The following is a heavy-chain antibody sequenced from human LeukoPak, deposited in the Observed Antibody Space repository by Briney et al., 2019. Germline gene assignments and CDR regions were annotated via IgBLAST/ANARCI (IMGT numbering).Heavy chain of an antibody. CDR1: GFTFSSYA. D-gene: IGHD3-22*01. CDR3: AKDLGTWYYYDSSGYYYGYDY. J-gene: IGHJ4*02. V-gene: IGHV3-23*01. CDR2: ISGCGGST. Sequence: LAGGSLRLSCAASGFTFSSYAMSWVRQAPGKGLEWVSAISGCGGSTYYADSVKGRFTISRDNSKNTLYLQMNSLRAEDTAVYYCAKDLGTWYYYDSSGYYYGYDYWGQGTLVTVSS.